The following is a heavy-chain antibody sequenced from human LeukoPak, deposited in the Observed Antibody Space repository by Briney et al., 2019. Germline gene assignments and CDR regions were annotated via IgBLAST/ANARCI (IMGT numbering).Heavy chain of an antibody. J-gene: IGHJ4*02. CDR2: IYTSGST. Sequence: PSETLSLTRTVSGDSISSGTYYWSWIRQPAGKGLEWIGRIYTSGSTNYNPSLKSRVAISVDTSKNQFSLKLSSVTAADTAVYYCARDRGTWNDDGFDYWGQGTLVTVSS. V-gene: IGHV4-61*02. CDR3: ARDRGTWNDDGFDY. D-gene: IGHD1-1*01. CDR1: GDSISSGTYY.